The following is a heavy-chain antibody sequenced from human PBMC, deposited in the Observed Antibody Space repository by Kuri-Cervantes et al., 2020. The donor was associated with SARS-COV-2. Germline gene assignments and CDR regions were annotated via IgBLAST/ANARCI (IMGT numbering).Heavy chain of an antibody. Sequence: GGSLRLSCRASGFTFSIYSMNWVRQTPGKGLEWVSCISATSTIIHYADSVKGRFTISRDNAKYSLYLQVNSLRDEDTAVYYCARDLRNDPFYESGSSVYWGQGTLVTVSS. CDR1: GFTFSIYS. D-gene: IGHD3-3*01. CDR3: ARDLRNDPFYESGSSVY. V-gene: IGHV3-48*02. J-gene: IGHJ4*02. CDR2: ISATSTII.